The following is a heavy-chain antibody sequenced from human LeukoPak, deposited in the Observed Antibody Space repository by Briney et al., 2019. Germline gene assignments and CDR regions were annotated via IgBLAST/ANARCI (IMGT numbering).Heavy chain of an antibody. CDR2: ISSSSSYT. CDR1: GFSFSSYT. D-gene: IGHD1-26*01. J-gene: IGHJ4*02. V-gene: IGHV3-21*05. CDR3: AKSRGGNYYVFDY. Sequence: TGRSLRLSCAGSGFSFSSYTMHWVRQAPGEGLEWVSYISSSSSYTNYADSVKGRFTISRDNSKNSLYLQMNSLRAEDTAVYYCAKSRGGNYYVFDYWGQGTLVTVSS.